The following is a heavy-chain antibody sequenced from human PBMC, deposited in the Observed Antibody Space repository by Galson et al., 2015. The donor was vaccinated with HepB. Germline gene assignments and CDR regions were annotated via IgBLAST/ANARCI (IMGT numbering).Heavy chain of an antibody. V-gene: IGHV3-23*01. CDR1: GFTFSSYA. J-gene: IGHJ4*02. CDR3: AKLWEYDILTGYVDY. Sequence: SLRLSCAASGFTFSSYAMSWVRQAPGKGLEWVSAISGSGGSTYYADSVKGRFTISRDNSKNTLYLQINSLRAEDTAVYYCAKLWEYDILTGYVDYWGQGTLVTVSS. D-gene: IGHD3-9*01. CDR2: ISGSGGST.